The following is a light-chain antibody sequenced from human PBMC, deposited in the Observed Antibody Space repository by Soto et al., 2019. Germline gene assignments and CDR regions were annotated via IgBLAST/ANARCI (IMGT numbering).Light chain of an antibody. CDR1: QGVSNF. V-gene: IGKV1-27*01. J-gene: IGKJ1*01. CDR3: QNYNSAPRT. Sequence: DIQMTQSPSSLSASVGDRVTITCRASQGVSNFLVWYQQKPGKVPKLLIYAAYTLQSGVPTRFRGSGSGTDFTLTISSLQPEDVATYYCQNYNSAPRTFGQGTKVAIK. CDR2: AAY.